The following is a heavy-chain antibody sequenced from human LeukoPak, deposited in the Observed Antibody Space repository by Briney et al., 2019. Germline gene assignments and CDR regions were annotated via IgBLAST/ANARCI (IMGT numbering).Heavy chain of an antibody. D-gene: IGHD2-2*01. J-gene: IGHJ4*02. V-gene: IGHV3-7*01. CDR2: IRQDGSEK. CDR3: AKDCSSTSCNPTPTD. Sequence: GGSLRLSCAASGFTFSSHYMTWVRQAPGKGLEWVANIRQDGSEKSYVDSVEGRFTISRDNAKNSLYLQMNSLRAEDTAVYYCAKDCSSTSCNPTPTDWGQGTLVTVSS. CDR1: GFTFSSHY.